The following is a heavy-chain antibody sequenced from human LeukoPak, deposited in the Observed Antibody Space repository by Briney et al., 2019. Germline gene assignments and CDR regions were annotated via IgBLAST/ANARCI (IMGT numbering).Heavy chain of an antibody. Sequence: GGSLRLSCAASGFTFSNYAMSWVRQTPDRVLEWVASISYDGKKDFYTDSVKGRFTISRDSSGNTVFLQMNSLRLEDTATYYCARPHSGTHGTFHFWGQGTVVTVSS. J-gene: IGHJ3*01. D-gene: IGHD1-26*01. CDR3: ARPHSGTHGTFHF. CDR1: GFTFSNYA. CDR2: ISYDGKKD. V-gene: IGHV3-30*04.